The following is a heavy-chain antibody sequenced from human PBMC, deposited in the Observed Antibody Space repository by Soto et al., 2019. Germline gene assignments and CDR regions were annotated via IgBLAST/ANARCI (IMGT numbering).Heavy chain of an antibody. V-gene: IGHV1-2*04. D-gene: IGHD2-8*01. J-gene: IGHJ5*02. CDR3: AREGRACTNGVCFRTNWFDP. CDR1: GYTFTGYY. Sequence: GASVKVSCEASGYTFTGYYMHWVRQAPGQGLEWMGWINPNSGGTNYAQKFQGWVTMTRDTSISTAYMELSRLRSDDTAVYYCAREGRACTNGVCFRTNWFDPWGQGTLVTVSS. CDR2: INPNSGGT.